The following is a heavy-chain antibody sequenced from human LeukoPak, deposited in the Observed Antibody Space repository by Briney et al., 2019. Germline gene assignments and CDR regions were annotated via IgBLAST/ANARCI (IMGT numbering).Heavy chain of an antibody. J-gene: IGHJ5*02. CDR3: ASSNYYDSSGYYH. V-gene: IGHV3-53*01. D-gene: IGHD3-22*01. CDR1: GFTVSSNY. Sequence: GGSLRLSCAASGFTVSSNYMSWVRQAPGKGLEWVSVIYSGGSTYYADSVKGRFTISRDNSKSTLYLQMNSLRAEDTAVYYCASSNYYDSSGYYHWGQGTLVTVSS. CDR2: IYSGGST.